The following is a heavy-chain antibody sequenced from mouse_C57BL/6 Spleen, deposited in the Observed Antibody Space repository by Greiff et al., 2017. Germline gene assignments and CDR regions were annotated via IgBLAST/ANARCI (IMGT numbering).Heavy chain of an antibody. CDR3: ARSTMVPYYFDD. CDR1: GYTFTSYW. CDR2: IYPSDSET. Sequence: QVQLQQPGAELVRPGSSVKLSCKASGYTFTSYWMDWVKQRPGQGLEWIGNIYPSDSETHYNQKFKDKATLTVDKSSSPAYMQLSSLTSEDSAVYYCARSTMVPYYFDDWGQGTTLTVSS. D-gene: IGHD2-1*01. V-gene: IGHV1-61*01. J-gene: IGHJ2*01.